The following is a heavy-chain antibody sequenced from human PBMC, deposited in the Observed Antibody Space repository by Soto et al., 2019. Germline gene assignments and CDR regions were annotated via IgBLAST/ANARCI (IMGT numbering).Heavy chain of an antibody. CDR2: IYWDDDK. D-gene: IGHD2-15*01. CDR1: GFSLSTSGVG. CDR3: AHRGQGCSGGSCYSHYFDY. Sequence: QITLKESGPPLVKPTQTLTLTCTFSGFSLSTSGVGVGWIRPPPGKALEWLALIYWDDDKRYSPSLKSRLTITKDTSKNQVVLTMTNMDPVDTATYYCAHRGQGCSGGSCYSHYFDYWGQGTLVTVSS. V-gene: IGHV2-5*02. J-gene: IGHJ4*02.